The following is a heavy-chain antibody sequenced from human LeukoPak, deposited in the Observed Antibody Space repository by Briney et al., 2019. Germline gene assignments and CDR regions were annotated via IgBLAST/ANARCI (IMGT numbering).Heavy chain of an antibody. J-gene: IGHJ5*02. V-gene: IGHV1-2*02. CDR1: GYTFTDYY. D-gene: IGHD3-16*01. CDR2: INPNSGGI. CDR3: ARADRLHGGPYLIGP. Sequence: GASVKVSCKTSGYTFTDYYLYWVRQAPGQGLEWMGWINPNSGGISSAQKFQGRVTMTRDTSITTVYMEVSWLTSDDTAIYYCARADRLHGGPYLIGPWGQGTLVTVSS.